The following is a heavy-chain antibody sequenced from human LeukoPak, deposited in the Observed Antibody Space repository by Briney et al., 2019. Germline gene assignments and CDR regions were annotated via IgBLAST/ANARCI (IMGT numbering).Heavy chain of an antibody. V-gene: IGHV4-59*01. CDR3: ARAGIVATSFFDY. Sequence: SETLSLTCTVSGGSISSYYWSWIRQPPGKGLGRNWYIYYSGSTTYNPSPKSRVTISVDTSKNQFSLKLSSVNAADTAVYYCARAGIVATSFFDYWGQGTLVTVSS. CDR2: IYYSGST. J-gene: IGHJ4*02. CDR1: GGSISSYY. D-gene: IGHD5-12*01.